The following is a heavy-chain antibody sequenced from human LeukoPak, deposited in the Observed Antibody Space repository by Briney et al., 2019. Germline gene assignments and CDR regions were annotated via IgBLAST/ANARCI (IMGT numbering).Heavy chain of an antibody. V-gene: IGHV3-13*01. D-gene: IGHD5/OR15-5a*01. J-gene: IGHJ3*02. CDR2: IGIADDT. Sequence: PGGSLRLSCAASGFTFRSYDMHWVRQFPGRGLEWVSAIGIADDTHYPDSVKGRFTISRENAKNSLYLQMNSLRDGDTAVYYCVRGGIQVSGIDAFDIWGQGTMVTVSS. CDR3: VRGGIQVSGIDAFDI. CDR1: GFTFRSYD.